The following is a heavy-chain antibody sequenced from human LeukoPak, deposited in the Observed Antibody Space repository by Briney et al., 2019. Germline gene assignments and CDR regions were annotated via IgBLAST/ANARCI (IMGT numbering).Heavy chain of an antibody. CDR2: IYSGGST. V-gene: IGHV3-53*01. CDR1: GFTVSINY. D-gene: IGHD3-22*01. Sequence: PGGSLRLSCAVSGFTVSINYMSWVRQAPGKGLEWVSVIYSGGSTYYADSVKGRFTISRDNSKNTLYLQMNSLRAEDTAVYYCARGGVVFTCYFDYWGQGTLVTVSS. CDR3: ARGGVVFTCYFDY. J-gene: IGHJ4*02.